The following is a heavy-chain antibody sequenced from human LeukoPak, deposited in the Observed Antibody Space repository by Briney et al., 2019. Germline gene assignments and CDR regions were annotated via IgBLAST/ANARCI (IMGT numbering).Heavy chain of an antibody. J-gene: IGHJ4*02. Sequence: GASVKVSCKASGYTFTGYYIYWVRQAPGQGLEWMGWINPNSGGTNYAQKFQGRVTMTRDTSISTAYMELSRLTSDDTAVYYCARDISGSCSSTSCYVVRGFEYWGQGTLVSVSS. CDR3: ARDISGSCSSTSCYVVRGFEY. CDR2: INPNSGGT. V-gene: IGHV1-2*02. CDR1: GYTFTGYY. D-gene: IGHD2-2*01.